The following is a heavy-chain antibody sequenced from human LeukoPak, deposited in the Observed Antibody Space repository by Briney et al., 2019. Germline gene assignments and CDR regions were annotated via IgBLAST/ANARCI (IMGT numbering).Heavy chain of an antibody. J-gene: IGHJ4*02. D-gene: IGHD3-9*01. CDR3: ARGRRYDILTGYYFGY. Sequence: PSETLSLTCAVYGGSFSGYYWSWIRQPPGKGLEWIGEINHSGSTNYNPSLKSRVTISVDTSKNQFSLKLSSVTAADAAVYYCARGRRYDILTGYYFGYWGQGTLVTVSS. CDR1: GGSFSGYY. CDR2: INHSGST. V-gene: IGHV4-34*01.